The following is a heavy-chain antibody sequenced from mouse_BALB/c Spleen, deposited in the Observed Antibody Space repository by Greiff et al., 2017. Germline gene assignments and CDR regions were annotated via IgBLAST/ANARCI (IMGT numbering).Heavy chain of an antibody. Sequence: EVKLQESGPGLVKPSQSLSLTCTVTGYSITSDYAWNWIRQFPGNKLEWMGYISYSGSTSYNPSLKSRISITRDTSKNQFFLQLNSVTTEDTATYYCASRYYGSTWGQGTLVTVSA. J-gene: IGHJ3*01. D-gene: IGHD1-1*01. V-gene: IGHV3-2*02. CDR3: ASRYYGST. CDR2: ISYSGST. CDR1: GYSITSDYA.